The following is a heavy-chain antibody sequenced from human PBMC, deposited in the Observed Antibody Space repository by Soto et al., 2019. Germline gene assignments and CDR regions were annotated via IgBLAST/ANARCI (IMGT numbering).Heavy chain of an antibody. CDR2: LIDSGST. V-gene: IGHV4-34*12. CDR3: AEGFSVSTTPNSGYYYYGMDV. Sequence: SETLSLTCAVYGGSFSGYYWSWIHQPPGKGLKWMGELIDSGSTNYNPSLNSRVTISVDTSKNQFSLKLSSVTAADTAVYYCAEGFSVSTTPNSGYYYYGMDVWGQGTTVTVSS. CDR1: GGSFSGYY. J-gene: IGHJ6*02. D-gene: IGHD7-27*01.